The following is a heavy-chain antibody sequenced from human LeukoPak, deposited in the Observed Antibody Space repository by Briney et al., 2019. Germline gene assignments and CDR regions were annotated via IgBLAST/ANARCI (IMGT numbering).Heavy chain of an antibody. V-gene: IGHV3-7*03. CDR3: AVTRTRGDH. D-gene: IGHD2-21*01. CDR2: INQDGNDK. CDR1: GFTFSNYW. J-gene: IGHJ4*02. Sequence: GGSLRLSCAASGFTFSNYWMTWVRQAPGKGLEWVANINQDGNDKYYEDSVKGRFTISRDNTKRSLFLQMNSLRAEDTAVYYCAVTRTRGDHWGQGTLVTVSS.